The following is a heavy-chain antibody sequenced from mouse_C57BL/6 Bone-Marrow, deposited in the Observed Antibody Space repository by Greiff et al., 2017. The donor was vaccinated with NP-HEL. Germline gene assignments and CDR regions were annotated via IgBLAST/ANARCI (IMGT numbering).Heavy chain of an antibody. D-gene: IGHD1-1*01. CDR1: GYTFTTYW. V-gene: IGHV1-50*01. Sequence: QVQLKQPGAELVKPGASVKLSCKASGYTFTTYWMQWVKQRPGQGLEWIGEIDPSDSYTNYIQKFKGKATLTADTSSSTANMQLSSLTSEDSAVYYCARKAYYGRSYEFAYGGQGTLVTVTA. CDR3: ARKAYYGRSYEFAY. J-gene: IGHJ3*01. CDR2: IDPSDSYT.